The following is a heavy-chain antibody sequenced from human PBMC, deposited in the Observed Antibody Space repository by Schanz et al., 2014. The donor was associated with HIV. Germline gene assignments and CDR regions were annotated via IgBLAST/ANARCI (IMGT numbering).Heavy chain of an antibody. CDR3: AKSRFQLHWFDS. Sequence: QVQLVQSGAEVKKPGDSVKVSCKASGYTFTAYYIHWVRQAPGQGLEWMGWINPNEGDTKFAQKFRGRVTMTRDTSISTAYMELTRLRFDDTAVYYCAKSRFQLHWFDSWGQGTLVTVSS. CDR1: GYTFTAYY. J-gene: IGHJ5*01. CDR2: INPNEGDT. D-gene: IGHD2-2*01. V-gene: IGHV1-2*02.